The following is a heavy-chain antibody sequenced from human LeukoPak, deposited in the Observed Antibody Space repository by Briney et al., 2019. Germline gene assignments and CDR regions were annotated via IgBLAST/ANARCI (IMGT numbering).Heavy chain of an antibody. CDR3: AKDVDCSGGSCYLEYFDY. J-gene: IGHJ4*02. Sequence: HSGGSLRLSCAASGFTFSSYAMSWVRQAPGKGLEWVSAISGSGGSTYYADSVKGRFTISRDNSKNTLYLQMNSLRAEDTAVYYCAKDVDCSGGSCYLEYFDYWGQGTLVTVSS. V-gene: IGHV3-23*01. D-gene: IGHD2-15*01. CDR2: ISGSGGST. CDR1: GFTFSSYA.